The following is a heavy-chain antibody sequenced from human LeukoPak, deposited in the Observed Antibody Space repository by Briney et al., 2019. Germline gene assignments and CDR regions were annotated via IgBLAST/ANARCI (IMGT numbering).Heavy chain of an antibody. J-gene: IGHJ4*02. CDR3: AKGGQEGWPPYYFDY. D-gene: IGHD2-15*01. Sequence: GASVMVSCKAFGYTFSRYTMHWVRQAPGQGLEWMGIVNPSGGNTNYAQKFQGRVTMTRDMSTTTVYMELSSLRAEDTAVYYCAKGGQEGWPPYYFDYWGQGTLVTVSS. CDR2: VNPSGGNT. CDR1: GYTFSRYT. V-gene: IGHV1-46*01.